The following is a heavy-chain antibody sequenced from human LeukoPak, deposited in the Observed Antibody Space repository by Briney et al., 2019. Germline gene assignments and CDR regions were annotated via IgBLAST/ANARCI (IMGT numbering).Heavy chain of an antibody. Sequence: SETLSLTCSVSGYSISSGFHWGWIRQPPGKGLEWIGNFFHAGTTSYNPSLKGRATISVDMSQNHFSLKLDSVTAADTAIYYCVRGVDSWGQGSLVTVSS. CDR1: GYSISSGFH. J-gene: IGHJ4*02. V-gene: IGHV4-38-2*02. CDR3: VRGVDS. CDR2: FFHAGTT.